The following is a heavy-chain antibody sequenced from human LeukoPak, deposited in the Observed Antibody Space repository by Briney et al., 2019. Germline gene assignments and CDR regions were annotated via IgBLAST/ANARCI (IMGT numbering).Heavy chain of an antibody. J-gene: IGHJ4*02. D-gene: IGHD3-3*01. CDR1: GYTFTGYY. CDR2: INPNSGDT. CDR3: ARGPPRVTIFGVFITAFDY. Sequence: ASVKVSCKASGYTFTGYYMHWVRQAPGQGLEWMGWINPNSGDTNYAQKFRGRVTMTRDTSISTAYMELSRLRSDDTAVYYCARGPPRVTIFGVFITAFDYWGQGTLVTVSS. V-gene: IGHV1-2*02.